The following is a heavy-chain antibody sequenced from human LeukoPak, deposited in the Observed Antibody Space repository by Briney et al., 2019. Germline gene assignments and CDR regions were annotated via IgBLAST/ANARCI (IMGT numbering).Heavy chain of an antibody. D-gene: IGHD6-19*01. Sequence: GGSLRLSCAASGFTFSSYAMTWVRQAPGKGLEWVANINQDGSEKQYVDSVKGRFTISRDNAKNSLYLQMNSLRAEDTAVYYCASGTGWIFDYWGQGTLVTVSS. J-gene: IGHJ4*02. CDR2: INQDGSEK. CDR3: ASGTGWIFDY. V-gene: IGHV3-7*01. CDR1: GFTFSSYA.